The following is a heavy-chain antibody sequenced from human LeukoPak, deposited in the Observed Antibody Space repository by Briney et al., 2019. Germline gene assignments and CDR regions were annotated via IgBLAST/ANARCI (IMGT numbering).Heavy chain of an antibody. Sequence: PGGSLRLSCAASGFTFSSYSMNWVRQAPGKGLEWVSSISSSSSYIYYADSVKGRFTISRDNAKNSLYLQMNSLRAEDTAVYYCARVLSSYYDFWSEALFDYWGQGTLVTVSS. D-gene: IGHD3-3*01. J-gene: IGHJ4*02. CDR2: ISSSSSYI. CDR3: ARVLSSYYDFWSEALFDY. CDR1: GFTFSSYS. V-gene: IGHV3-21*01.